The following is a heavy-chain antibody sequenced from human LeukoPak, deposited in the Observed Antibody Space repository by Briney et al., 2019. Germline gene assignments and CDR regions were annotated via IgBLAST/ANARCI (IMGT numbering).Heavy chain of an antibody. CDR3: VRTNGGTYYDY. CDR1: GFIFTDYD. CDR2: FGIAGDT. J-gene: IGHJ4*02. D-gene: IGHD1-26*01. Sequence: PGGSLRLSCAASGFIFTDYDLHWVRQPPGKGLEWVSVFGIAGDTYYADSVKGRFTISRDVAKNSLYLQINNLRAGDTAVYYCVRTNGGTYYDYWGQGTLVTVSS. V-gene: IGHV3-13*01.